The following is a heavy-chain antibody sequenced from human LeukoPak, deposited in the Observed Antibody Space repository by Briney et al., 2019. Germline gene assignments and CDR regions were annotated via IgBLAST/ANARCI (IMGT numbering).Heavy chain of an antibody. Sequence: PSETLSLTCAVYGGSFSGYYWSWIRQPPGKGREWIGEINHSGSTNYNPSLKSRVTISVDTSKNQFSLKLSSVTAADTAVYYCARVRDPRYYYYYGMDVWGQGTTVTVSS. CDR2: INHSGST. J-gene: IGHJ6*02. V-gene: IGHV4-34*01. D-gene: IGHD3-10*01. CDR3: ARVRDPRYYYYYGMDV. CDR1: GGSFSGYY.